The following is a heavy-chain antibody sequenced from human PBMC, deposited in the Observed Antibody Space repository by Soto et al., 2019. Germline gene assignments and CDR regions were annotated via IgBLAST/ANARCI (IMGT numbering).Heavy chain of an antibody. CDR2: IYSGGST. V-gene: IGHV3-66*01. CDR1: GLTVSSNY. CDR3: ASRSDCSSTSCYAARDAFDI. J-gene: IGHJ3*02. D-gene: IGHD2-2*01. Sequence: EVQLVESGGGLVQPGGSLRLSCAASGLTVSSNYMRWVRQAPGKGLEWVSVIYSGGSTYYADSVKGRFTISRDNSKITLYLQMNSLRAEDTAVYYCASRSDCSSTSCYAARDAFDIWGQGTMVTVSS.